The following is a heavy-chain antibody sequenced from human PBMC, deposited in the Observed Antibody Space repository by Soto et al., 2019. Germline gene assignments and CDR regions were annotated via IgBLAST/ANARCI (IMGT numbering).Heavy chain of an antibody. CDR1: GFTFNNKW. CDR2: IDGAAATT. CDR3: ARGGAMGVDY. D-gene: IGHD1-26*01. Sequence: GGSLRLSCTASGFTFNNKWMHWVRQAPGKGLVWLSRIDGAAATTNYADSVKGRFTISRDNAKNIVFLHVNGLTDEDTAVYYCARGGAMGVDYWGQGTLVTVSS. V-gene: IGHV3-74*01. J-gene: IGHJ4*02.